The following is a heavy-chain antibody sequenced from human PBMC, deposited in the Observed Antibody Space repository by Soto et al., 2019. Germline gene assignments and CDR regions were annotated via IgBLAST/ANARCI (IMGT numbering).Heavy chain of an antibody. V-gene: IGHV3-23*01. Sequence: GSLRLSGTASGFPFSVYAMSWVRQAPGKGLEWVSSMSGNNNSTYYPDSVKGRFTISRDNSKNTLYLQMNRLRAEDTAVYYCAKTSGSYAFSGFDYWGQGALVTVYS. CDR3: AKTSGSYAFSGFDY. J-gene: IGHJ4*02. D-gene: IGHD1-26*01. CDR2: MSGNNNST. CDR1: GFPFSVYA.